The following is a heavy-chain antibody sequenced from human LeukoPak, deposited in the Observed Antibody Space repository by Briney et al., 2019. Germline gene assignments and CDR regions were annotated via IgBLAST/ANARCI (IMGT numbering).Heavy chain of an antibody. D-gene: IGHD3-3*01. CDR1: GFTFSSYA. CDR2: ISYDGSNK. J-gene: IGHJ4*02. Sequence: GGSLRLSCAASGFTFSSYAMHWVRQAPGKGLEWVAVISYDGSNKYYADSVKGRFTISRDNSKNTLYLQVNSLRAEDTAVYYCARDPGDYDFWSGYLSPGGSIFDYWGQGTLVTVSS. V-gene: IGHV3-30-3*01. CDR3: ARDPGDYDFWSGYLSPGGSIFDY.